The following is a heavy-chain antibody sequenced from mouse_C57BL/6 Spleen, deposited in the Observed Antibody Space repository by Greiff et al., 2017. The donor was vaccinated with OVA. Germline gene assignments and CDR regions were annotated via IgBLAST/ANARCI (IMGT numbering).Heavy chain of an antibody. D-gene: IGHD4-1*01. J-gene: IGHJ4*01. CDR2: INSDGGGT. Sequence: EVKLVESGGGLVQPGASLKLSCESNEYDFPSHYMSWVRQTPEKGLELVAAINSDGGGTYYPDTMESRFTISRDNTKNTLYLQMSSRRSEDTAVYYCARQTGAEAMDYWGQGTSVTVSS. CDR3: ARQTGAEAMDY. CDR1: EYDFPSHY. V-gene: IGHV5-2*03.